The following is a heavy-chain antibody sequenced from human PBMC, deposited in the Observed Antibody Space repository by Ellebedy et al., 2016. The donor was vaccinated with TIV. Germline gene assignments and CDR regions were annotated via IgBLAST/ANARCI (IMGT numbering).Heavy chain of an antibody. J-gene: IGHJ4*02. CDR2: IYYSGST. Sequence: SETLSLTCTVSGNSISSYYWSWIRQPPGKGLEWIGYIYYSGSTNYNPSLKSRVTISVDTSKKQFSLKLSSVTAEDTAVYYCASRHPGSYTLDYWGQGTLVTVSS. CDR3: ASRHPGSYTLDY. V-gene: IGHV4-59*01. CDR1: GNSISSYY. D-gene: IGHD1-26*01.